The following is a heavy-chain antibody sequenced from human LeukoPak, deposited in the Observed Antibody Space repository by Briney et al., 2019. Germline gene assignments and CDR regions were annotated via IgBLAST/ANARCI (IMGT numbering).Heavy chain of an antibody. D-gene: IGHD5-18*01. CDR3: ARLREYSYGFTPFDY. CDR2: INHSGST. J-gene: IGHJ4*02. CDR1: GGSFSGYY. V-gene: IGHV4-34*01. Sequence: SETLSLTCAVYGGSFSGYYWSWIRQPPGKGLEWIGEINHSGSTNYNPSLKSRVTISVDTSKNQSSLKLSSVTAADTAVYYCARLREYSYGFTPFDYWGQGTLVTVSS.